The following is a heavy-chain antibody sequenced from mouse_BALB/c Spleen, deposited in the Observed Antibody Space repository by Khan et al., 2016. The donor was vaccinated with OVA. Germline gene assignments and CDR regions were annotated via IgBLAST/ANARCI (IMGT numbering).Heavy chain of an antibody. D-gene: IGHD1-2*01. J-gene: IGHJ4*01. V-gene: IGHV1S33*01. Sequence: LQQSGPEVVKPGALVKISCKASGYTFTSYDINWVKQRPGQGLEWIGWIYPGDGSTEYNEKFKGKATLTADESSNTAYMQLNSLTPENFAAYVFDRYGIRRVAVDYWDQGTSVTVS. CDR1: GYTFTSYD. CDR3: DRYGIRRVAVDY. CDR2: IYPGDGST.